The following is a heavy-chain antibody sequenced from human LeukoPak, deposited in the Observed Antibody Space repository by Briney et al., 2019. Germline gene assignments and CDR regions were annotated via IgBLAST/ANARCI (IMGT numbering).Heavy chain of an antibody. D-gene: IGHD2-2*01. CDR3: ARVDIVVLPSANFDC. V-gene: IGHV4-59*05. J-gene: IGHJ4*02. CDR2: INYSGST. Sequence: SETLSLTCTVSGGSISSYYWSWIRQPPGKGLEWIGSINYSGSTYYSPSLKSRVTISVDTSKNQFSLKLSSVIAADTAVYYCARVDIVVLPSANFDCWGQGTLVTVSS. CDR1: GGSISSYY.